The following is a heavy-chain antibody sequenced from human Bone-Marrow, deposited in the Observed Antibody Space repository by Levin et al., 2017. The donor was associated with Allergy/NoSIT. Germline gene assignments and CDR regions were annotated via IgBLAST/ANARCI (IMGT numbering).Heavy chain of an antibody. CDR1: GGSINPYS. J-gene: IGHJ4*02. Sequence: SETLSLTCTVSGGSINPYSWSWIRQSPGKGLEWLGYIYSSGSPSYNPPLKSRVSMSVDASRNQFSLHLTSVTAADTAVYYCARSCLLGGTGDTLARDLGNFDFWGQGTLVTVSS. CDR3: ARSCLLGGTGDTLARDLGNFDF. CDR2: IYSSGSP. D-gene: IGHD2-21*02. V-gene: IGHV4-59*01.